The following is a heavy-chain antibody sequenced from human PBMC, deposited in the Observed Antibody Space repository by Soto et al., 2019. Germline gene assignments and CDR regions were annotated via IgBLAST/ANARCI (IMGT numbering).Heavy chain of an antibody. CDR2: ISAYNGNT. CDR3: ARGLTVVPAAIMYNWFDP. Sequence: QVQLVQSGAEVKKPGSSVKVSCKASGYTFTSSGITGVEQAPGQGLDGLGGISAYNGNTNYAQKLQGRVTMTTDTSTSTAYMELRSLRSDDTAVYYCARGLTVVPAAIMYNWFDPWGQGTLVTVSS. J-gene: IGHJ5*02. CDR1: GYTFTSSG. D-gene: IGHD2-2*01. V-gene: IGHV1-18*04.